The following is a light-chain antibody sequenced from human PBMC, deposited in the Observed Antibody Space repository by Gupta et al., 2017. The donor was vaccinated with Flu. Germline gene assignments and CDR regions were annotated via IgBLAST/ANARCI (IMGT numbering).Light chain of an antibody. J-gene: IGKJ5*01. CDR1: QSLLHPDGKTY. CDR2: ELS. V-gene: IGKV2D-29*01. CDR3: MQRIQFPLV. Sequence: SCRSSQSLLHPDGKTYLYLYLQKPGQAPQLLMYELSNRFAGVPDRFSGSGSGTDFTLRISRVEAEDVGVYYCMQRIQFPLVFGQGTRLEIK.